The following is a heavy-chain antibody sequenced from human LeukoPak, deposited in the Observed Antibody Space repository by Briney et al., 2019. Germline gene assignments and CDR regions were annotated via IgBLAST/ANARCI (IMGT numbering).Heavy chain of an antibody. D-gene: IGHD1-26*01. J-gene: IGHJ4*02. CDR1: GYAFSTSG. CDR3: TRSSVF. V-gene: IGHV1-18*01. Sequence: ASVKVSCMASGYAFSTSGITWVRQAPGRGLEWIGWISAVNGNTSYAEKFLDRVTMTTDTSTSKAYMELGSLTSDDTAIYFCTRSSVFWGQGTQVTVSP. CDR2: ISAVNGNT.